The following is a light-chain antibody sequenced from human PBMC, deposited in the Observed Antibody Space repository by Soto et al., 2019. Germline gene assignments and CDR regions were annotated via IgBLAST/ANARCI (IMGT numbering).Light chain of an antibody. J-gene: IGLJ2*01. CDR2: EGN. V-gene: IGLV2-23*01. Sequence: QSALTQPASVSGSPGQSITISCTGTSGDIGTYNLVSWYQQYPSRAPKLIIFEGNKRPSGVSGRFSASKSGNTASLAISGLQAEDEADYHCCSYAGRSTLICGGGPKLTVL. CDR1: SGDIGTYNL. CDR3: CSYAGRSTLI.